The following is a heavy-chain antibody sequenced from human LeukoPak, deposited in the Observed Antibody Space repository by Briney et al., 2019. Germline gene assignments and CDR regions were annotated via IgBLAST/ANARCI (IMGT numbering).Heavy chain of an antibody. CDR3: ARDRYYYDSSGYYVFDY. J-gene: IGHJ4*02. V-gene: IGHV4-34*01. D-gene: IGHD3-22*01. CDR2: INHSGST. Sequence: SETLSLTCAVYGGSFSGYYWSWLRQPPGKGLEWIGEINHSGSTNYNPSLKSRVTISVDTSKNQFSLKLSSVTAADTAVYYCARDRYYYDSSGYYVFDYWGQGTLVTVSS. CDR1: GGSFSGYY.